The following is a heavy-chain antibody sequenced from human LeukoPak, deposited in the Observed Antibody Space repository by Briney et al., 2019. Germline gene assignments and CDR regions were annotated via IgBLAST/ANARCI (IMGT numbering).Heavy chain of an antibody. CDR2: IYSGGST. D-gene: IGHD6-6*01. V-gene: IGHV3-66*02. CDR1: GFTVSSNY. CDR3: ASPSSSPDAFDI. Sequence: GGSLRLSCAASGFTVSSNYMSWVRQAPGKGLEWVSVIYSGGSTYYADSVKGRFTISRDNSKIALYLQMNSLRAEDTAVYYCASPSSSPDAFDIWGQGTMVTVSS. J-gene: IGHJ3*02.